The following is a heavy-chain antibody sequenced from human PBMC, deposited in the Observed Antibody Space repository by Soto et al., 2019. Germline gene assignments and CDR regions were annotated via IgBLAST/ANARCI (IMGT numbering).Heavy chain of an antibody. CDR2: IIPIFGTA. CDR3: ARDRGGSYAGWFDP. V-gene: IGHV1-69*13. D-gene: IGHD1-26*01. CDR1: GGTFSSYA. Sequence: ASVKVSCKASGGTFSSYAISWVRQAPGQGLEWMGGIIPIFGTANYAQKFQGRVTITADESTSTAYMELSSLRSEDTAVYYCARDRGGSYAGWFDPWGQGTLVTVSS. J-gene: IGHJ5*02.